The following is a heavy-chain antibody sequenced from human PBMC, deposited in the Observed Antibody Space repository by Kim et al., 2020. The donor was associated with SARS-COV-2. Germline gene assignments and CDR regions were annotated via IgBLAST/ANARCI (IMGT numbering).Heavy chain of an antibody. J-gene: IGHJ5*02. CDR3: ARGASSGWYWAKTNWFDP. CDR2: ISSSSSTI. V-gene: IGHV3-48*02. CDR1: GFTFSSYS. Sequence: GGSLRLSCAASGFTFSSYSMNWVRQAPGKGLEWVSYISSSSSTIYYADSVKGRFTISRDNAKNSLYLQMNSLRDEDTAVYYCARGASSGWYWAKTNWFDPWGQGTLVTVSS. D-gene: IGHD6-19*01.